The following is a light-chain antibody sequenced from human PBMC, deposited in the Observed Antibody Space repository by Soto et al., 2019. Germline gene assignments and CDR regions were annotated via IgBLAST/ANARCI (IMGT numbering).Light chain of an antibody. Sequence: AIQVTQSPSSLSASVGDRVTINCRASQDIRGALAWYQQKPGKAPKLLIYDVSTVQSGVPSRFSGRGSGTEFTLTITSLQPEDFATYYCQQFNIYPITFGQGTRL. V-gene: IGKV1-13*02. CDR3: QQFNIYPIT. J-gene: IGKJ5*01. CDR2: DVS. CDR1: QDIRGA.